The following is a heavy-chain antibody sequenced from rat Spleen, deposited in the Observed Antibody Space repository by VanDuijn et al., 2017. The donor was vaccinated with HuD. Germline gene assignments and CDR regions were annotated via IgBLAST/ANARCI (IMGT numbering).Heavy chain of an antibody. CDR3: ARPVITSYVMDA. D-gene: IGHD1-4*01. J-gene: IGHJ4*01. V-gene: IGHV5-29*01. Sequence: EVQLAESGGGLVQPGRSLKVSCAASGFPFSDHGMAWVRQAPTKGLEWVATVSSDGSRTYYRDSVKGRFTLSRDNAQSTLYLQMDSLRSDDTATYYCARPVITSYVMDAWGQGASVTVSS. CDR1: GFPFSDHG. CDR2: VSSDGSRT.